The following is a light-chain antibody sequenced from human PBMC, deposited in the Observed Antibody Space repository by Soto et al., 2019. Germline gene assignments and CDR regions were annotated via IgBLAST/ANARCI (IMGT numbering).Light chain of an antibody. J-gene: IGLJ2*01. CDR3: SSYSGSTTHIL. V-gene: IGLV2-14*01. CDR2: DVT. CDR1: SSDIGCYNY. Sequence: QSALTQPASVSGSPGQSITISCTGRSSDIGCYNYVSWYQQHPSKAPKLIIYDVTCRPSGLSYRFSASKSGSTASLTISGLQPENEDDYYCSSYSGSTTHILFGGGTKLTVL.